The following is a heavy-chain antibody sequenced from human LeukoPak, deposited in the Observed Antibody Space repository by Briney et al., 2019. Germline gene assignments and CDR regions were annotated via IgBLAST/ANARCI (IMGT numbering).Heavy chain of an antibody. CDR3: ARDLRYFDWLPYGMDV. CDR2: INHSGST. V-gene: IGHV4-34*01. D-gene: IGHD3-9*01. J-gene: IGHJ6*02. Sequence: PSETLSLTCAVYGGSFSGYYWSWIRQPPGKGLEWIGEINHSGSTNYNPSLKSRVTISVDTSKNQFSLKLSSVTAADTAVYYCARDLRYFDWLPYGMDVWGQGTTVTVSS. CDR1: GGSFSGYY.